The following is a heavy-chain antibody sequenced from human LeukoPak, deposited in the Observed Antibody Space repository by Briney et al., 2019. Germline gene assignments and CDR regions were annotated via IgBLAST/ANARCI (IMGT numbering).Heavy chain of an antibody. D-gene: IGHD6-13*01. Sequence: SQTLSLTCAISGDSVSSNSAAWNWIRQSPSRGLEWLGRTYYRSKWYNDYAVSVKSRITINPDTSKNQFSLQLSSVTPEDTAVYYCARDLPPGAAGVTGPFDYWGQGTLVTVSA. CDR1: GDSVSSNSAA. CDR2: TYYRSKWYN. J-gene: IGHJ4*02. CDR3: ARDLPPGAAGVTGPFDY. V-gene: IGHV6-1*01.